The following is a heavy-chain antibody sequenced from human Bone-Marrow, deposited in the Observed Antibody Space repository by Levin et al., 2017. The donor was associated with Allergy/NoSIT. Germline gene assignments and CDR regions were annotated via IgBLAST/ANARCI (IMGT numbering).Heavy chain of an antibody. CDR1: GFTFSNYA. Sequence: PGGSLRLSCAASGFTFSNYAMSWVRQAPGKGLEWVSGISGGGDYTYYADSVKGRFTISRDNSNNTLYLQMNSLRAEDTAVYYCAKDWGRTGKYPYFDYWGQGTLVTVSS. D-gene: IGHD3-16*01. CDR2: ISGGGDYT. J-gene: IGHJ4*02. V-gene: IGHV3-23*01. CDR3: AKDWGRTGKYPYFDY.